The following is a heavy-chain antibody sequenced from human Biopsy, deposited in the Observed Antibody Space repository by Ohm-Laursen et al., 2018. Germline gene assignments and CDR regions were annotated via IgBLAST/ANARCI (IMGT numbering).Heavy chain of an antibody. Sequence: SLRLSCSASGFTLNKHGMHWVRQAPGKGLEWVAVIWFDETNKHYADSVKGRFTISRDNSKNMLYLQMNTLRDADTAMYFCARGRSDYPPTFWGPGTLVTVSS. D-gene: IGHD4-17*01. CDR3: ARGRSDYPPTF. V-gene: IGHV3-33*01. J-gene: IGHJ4*02. CDR2: IWFDETNK. CDR1: GFTLNKHG.